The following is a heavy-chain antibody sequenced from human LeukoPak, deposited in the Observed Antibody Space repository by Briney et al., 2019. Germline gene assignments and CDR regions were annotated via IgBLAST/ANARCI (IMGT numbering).Heavy chain of an antibody. D-gene: IGHD6-19*01. V-gene: IGHV3-53*01. CDR3: AREGYASGWFRL. J-gene: IGHJ4*02. Sequence: GGSLRFSCAASGFIVSSYYMSWVRQAPGKGLEWVSVILTAGTTSYADSVKGRFTISRDDSKNMVYLQMNGLRAEDTAVYFCAREGYASGWFRLWGQGTLVTVSS. CDR1: GFIVSSYY. CDR2: ILTAGTT.